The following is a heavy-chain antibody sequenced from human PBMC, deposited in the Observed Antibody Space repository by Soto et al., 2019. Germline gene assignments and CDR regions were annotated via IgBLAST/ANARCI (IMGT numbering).Heavy chain of an antibody. CDR3: ARGEARPGYDSWSGYYTPYYGMDV. J-gene: IGHJ6*02. V-gene: IGHV1-8*01. D-gene: IGHD3-3*01. CDR1: GYTFTSYD. CDR2: MNPNSGNT. Sequence: GASVKVSCKASGYTFTSYDINWVRQATGQGLEWMGWMNPNSGNTGYAQKFQGRVTMTRNTSISTAYMELSSLRSEDTAVYYCARGEARPGYDSWSGYYTPYYGMDVWGQGTTVTVSS.